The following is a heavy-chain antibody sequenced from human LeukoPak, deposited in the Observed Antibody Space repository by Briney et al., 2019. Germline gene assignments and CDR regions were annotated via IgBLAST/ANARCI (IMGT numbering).Heavy chain of an antibody. D-gene: IGHD3-22*01. V-gene: IGHV5-51*01. J-gene: IGHJ4*02. CDR2: SYPGDSDT. CDR1: GYSFTSYW. Sequence: GESLKISCKGSGYSFTSYWIGLVRPMAGKGLEWMGISYPGDSDTRYSPSFQGQVTISADKSISTAYLQWSSLKASDTAMYYCARAYYYDSSGFDYWGQGTLVTVSS. CDR3: ARAYYYDSSGFDY.